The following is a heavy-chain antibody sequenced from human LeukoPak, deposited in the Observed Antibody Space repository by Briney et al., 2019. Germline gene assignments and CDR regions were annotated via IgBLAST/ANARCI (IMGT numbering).Heavy chain of an antibody. CDR2: IRYNGNNQ. CDR3: AKDSAFYYIDV. Sequence: PGGSLRLSCAASGFTFSRYGMHWVRQTPGKGLEWVAVIRYNGNNQYYADSVKGRFTISRDNSKNTLYLQMNSLKGDDTAVYYCAKDSAFYYIDVWGKGTTVIISS. CDR1: GFTFSRYG. V-gene: IGHV3-30*02. J-gene: IGHJ6*03. D-gene: IGHD3-10*01.